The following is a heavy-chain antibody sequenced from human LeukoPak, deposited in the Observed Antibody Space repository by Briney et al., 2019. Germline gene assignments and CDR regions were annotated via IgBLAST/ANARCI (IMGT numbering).Heavy chain of an antibody. CDR2: IYYSGST. CDR3: ARAASGSREFDY. CDR1: GGSISSYY. D-gene: IGHD1-26*01. V-gene: IGHV4-59*12. J-gene: IGHJ4*02. Sequence: SETLSLTCTVSGGSISSYYWSWIRQPPGKGLEWIGYIYYSGSTNYNPSLKSRVTMSVDTSKNQFSLNLTSVTAADTAVYYCARAASGSREFDYWGQGTLVTVPS.